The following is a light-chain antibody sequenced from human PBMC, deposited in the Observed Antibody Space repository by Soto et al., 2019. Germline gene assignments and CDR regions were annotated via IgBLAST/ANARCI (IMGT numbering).Light chain of an antibody. V-gene: IGKV3-11*01. CDR3: QQRSGWLT. Sequence: EIVLTQSPATLSLSPGERATLSCRTSQSVNNYLAWYQQKPGKAPRLLIYDASNRTTGIPARFSGSGSGTDFTLTISSLEHDDSAVYYCQQRSGWLTFGGGTKLEIK. CDR2: DAS. CDR1: QSVNNY. J-gene: IGKJ4*01.